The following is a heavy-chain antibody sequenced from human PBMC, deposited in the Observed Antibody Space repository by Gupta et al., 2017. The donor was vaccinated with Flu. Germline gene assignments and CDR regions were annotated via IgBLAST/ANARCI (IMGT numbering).Heavy chain of an antibody. Sequence: EVQLLESGGGLVQPGGSLRLSCAASGFTVSSYAMSWVRQAPGKGLEWVSDISGSGGSSGSGGSTYYADSVKGRFTISRDNSKNTLYLQMDSLRAEDTAVYYCAKRLRSNGSAYGFDIWGQGTMVTVSS. CDR1: GFTVSSYA. J-gene: IGHJ3*02. V-gene: IGHV3-23*01. CDR3: AKRLRSNGSAYGFDI. D-gene: IGHD2-8*01. CDR2: ISGSGGSSGSGGST.